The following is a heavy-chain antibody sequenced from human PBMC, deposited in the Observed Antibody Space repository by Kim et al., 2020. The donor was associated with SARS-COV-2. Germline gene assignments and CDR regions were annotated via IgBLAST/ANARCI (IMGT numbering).Heavy chain of an antibody. Sequence: GGSLRLSCAASGFTFSSYGMHCVRQAPGKGLEWVAVVSYDGSNKYFADSVKGRFTISRDNSKNTLYLQMNSLRAEDTAVYYCAKGHYTLGPDWFDPWGQGTLVTVSS. V-gene: IGHV3-30*18. D-gene: IGHD2-2*02. CDR2: VSYDGSNK. CDR1: GFTFSSYG. CDR3: AKGHYTLGPDWFDP. J-gene: IGHJ5*02.